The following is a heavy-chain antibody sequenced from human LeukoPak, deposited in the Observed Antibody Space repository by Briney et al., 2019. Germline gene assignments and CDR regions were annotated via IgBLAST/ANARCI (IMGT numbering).Heavy chain of an antibody. D-gene: IGHD2-15*01. V-gene: IGHV4-4*09. CDR2: IYDNGVT. CDR3: AGRGHRYSRD. Sequence: PSETLSLSCNVSGDSVSSGYWTWIRQSPAKGLEWIGFIYDNGVTDYNPSLKSRPIISLDTSKNQFSLNLRSVSAADSAIYYCAGRGHRYSRDWGQGILVTVSS. J-gene: IGHJ1*01. CDR1: GDSVSSGY.